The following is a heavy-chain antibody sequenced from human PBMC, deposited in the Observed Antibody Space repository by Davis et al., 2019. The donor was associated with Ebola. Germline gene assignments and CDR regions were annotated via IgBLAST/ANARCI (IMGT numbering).Heavy chain of an antibody. D-gene: IGHD3-10*01. CDR1: GYTFTGYY. V-gene: IGHV1-2*06. J-gene: IGHJ4*02. CDR2: IHPINGGT. Sequence: ASVKVSCKASGYTFTGYYMHWVRQAPGQGLEWMGRIHPINGGTNYAQNLQGRVTMTRDTSINTAYMELSSLTSDDTAMYYCARARNYGSGSYYNPDYWGQGTLVTISS. CDR3: ARARNYGSGSYYNPDY.